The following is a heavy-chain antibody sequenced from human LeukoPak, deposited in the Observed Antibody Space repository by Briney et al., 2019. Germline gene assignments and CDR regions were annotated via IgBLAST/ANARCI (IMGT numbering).Heavy chain of an antibody. CDR2: IYPGDSGT. V-gene: IGHV5-51*01. Sequence: GESLKISCKGSGYRFSSYWIAWVRQMPGKGLEWMGIIYPGDSGTRYSPSFQGQVTISADKSISTAYLQWSSLKASDTAMYYCALGPWFGELFGAFDIWGQGTMVTVSS. D-gene: IGHD3-10*01. J-gene: IGHJ3*02. CDR1: GYRFSSYW. CDR3: ALGPWFGELFGAFDI.